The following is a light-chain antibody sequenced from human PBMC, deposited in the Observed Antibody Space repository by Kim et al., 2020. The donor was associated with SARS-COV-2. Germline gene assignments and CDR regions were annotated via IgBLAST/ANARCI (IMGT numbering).Light chain of an antibody. J-gene: IGLJ3*02. CDR2: QDS. CDR1: KLGDKY. V-gene: IGLV3-1*01. CDR3: QAWDSSRV. Sequence: VSVAPGQTASTTCSGNKLGDKYACWYQQKPGQSPVLVIYQDSKRPSGIPGRFSGSNAGNTATLTISGTQAMDEADYYCQAWDSSRVFGGGTQLTVL.